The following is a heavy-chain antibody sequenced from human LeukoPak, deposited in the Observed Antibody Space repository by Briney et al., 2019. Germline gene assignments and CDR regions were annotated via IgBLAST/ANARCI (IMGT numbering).Heavy chain of an antibody. Sequence: PGGSLRLSCAASGFTFSTYSMNWVRQAPGKGLEWVSFISTSSSYIYSADSVKGRFSISRDNAKNSLYPQMNSLRAEDTALYYCARDRKYQLPYYYYYYMDVWGKGTTVTVSS. V-gene: IGHV3-21*04. CDR2: ISTSSSYI. CDR3: ARDRKYQLPYYYYYYMDV. D-gene: IGHD2-2*01. CDR1: GFTFSTYS. J-gene: IGHJ6*03.